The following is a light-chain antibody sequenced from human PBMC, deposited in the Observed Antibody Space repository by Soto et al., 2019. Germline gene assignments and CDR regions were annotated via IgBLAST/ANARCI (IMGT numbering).Light chain of an antibody. CDR3: QSSDSSLSGFYV. CDR2: GNS. Sequence: QSVLTQPPSVSGAPGQRVTMSCTGSSSNIGAGYDVHWYQQLPGTAPKLLIYGNSNRPSGVPDRFSGSKSGTSASLAITGLQAEDEADYYCQSSDSSLSGFYVFGTGTRSPS. CDR1: SSNIGAGYD. V-gene: IGLV1-40*01. J-gene: IGLJ1*01.